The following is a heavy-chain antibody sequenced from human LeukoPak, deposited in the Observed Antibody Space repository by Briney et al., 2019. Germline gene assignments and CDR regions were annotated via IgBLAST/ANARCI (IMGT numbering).Heavy chain of an antibody. J-gene: IGHJ4*02. V-gene: IGHV4-34*01. D-gene: IGHD3-10*01. CDR2: IYYSGST. CDR1: GGSFSGYY. CDR3: ARLGTMVRGVTVDY. Sequence: SETLSLTCAVYGGSFSGYYWSWIRQPPGKGLEWIGSIYYSGSTYYNPSLKSRVTISVDTSKNQFSLKLSSVTAADTAVYYCARLGTMVRGVTVDYWGQGTLVTVSS.